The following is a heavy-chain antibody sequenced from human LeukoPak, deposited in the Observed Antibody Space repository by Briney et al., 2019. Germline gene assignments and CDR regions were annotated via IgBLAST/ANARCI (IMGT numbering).Heavy chain of an antibody. Sequence: SVKVSCKASGGTFSSYAISWVRQAPGQGLEWMGGIIPIFGTANYAQKFQGRVTITADESTSTAYMELSSLRSEDTAVYYCASDHYHHLYFDYWGQGTLVTVSS. CDR3: ASDHYHHLYFDY. J-gene: IGHJ4*02. CDR2: IIPIFGTA. CDR1: GGTFSSYA. V-gene: IGHV1-69*13. D-gene: IGHD1-14*01.